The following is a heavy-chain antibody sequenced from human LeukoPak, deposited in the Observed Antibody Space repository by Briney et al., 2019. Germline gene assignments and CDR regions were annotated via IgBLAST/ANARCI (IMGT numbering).Heavy chain of an antibody. D-gene: IGHD5-18*01. V-gene: IGHV1-58*02. J-gene: IGHJ3*02. Sequence: GASVKVSCKASGFTFSGCAMQWLRQARGQRLEWIGWIVVGTGKKDHAQRFQERVTITTDMTTSTAYMELSSLRSEDTAVYYCAAGVGYTYGLSLGATALISDIWGQGTKVTVSA. CDR1: GFTFSGCA. CDR2: IVVGTGKK. CDR3: AAGVGYTYGLSLGATALISDI.